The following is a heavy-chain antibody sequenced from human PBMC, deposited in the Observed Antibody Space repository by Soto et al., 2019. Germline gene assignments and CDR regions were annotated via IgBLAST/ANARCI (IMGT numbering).Heavy chain of an antibody. CDR2: IYSGGST. CDR3: ARTYYDILGADYYYYMDV. J-gene: IGHJ6*03. V-gene: IGHV3-66*01. Sequence: GGSLRLSCAASGFTVSSNYMSWVRQAPGKGLEWVSVIYSGGSTYYADSVKGRFTISRDNSKNTLYLQMNSLRAEDTAVYYCARTYYDILGADYYYYMDVWGKGTTVTVSS. D-gene: IGHD3-9*01. CDR1: GFTVSSNY.